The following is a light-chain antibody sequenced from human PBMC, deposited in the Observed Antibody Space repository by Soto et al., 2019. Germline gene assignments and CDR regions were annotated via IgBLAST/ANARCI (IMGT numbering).Light chain of an antibody. Sequence: EIVLTQSPATLSLSPGERATLSCRASQSVSSYLAWYQQKPGQAPRLLIYDASNRATGVPVRFSGSGSGTDFTLTISSLEPEDLAVYYCQQRGNWPLTFGGGTKVEIK. CDR2: DAS. CDR3: QQRGNWPLT. J-gene: IGKJ4*01. V-gene: IGKV3-11*01. CDR1: QSVSSY.